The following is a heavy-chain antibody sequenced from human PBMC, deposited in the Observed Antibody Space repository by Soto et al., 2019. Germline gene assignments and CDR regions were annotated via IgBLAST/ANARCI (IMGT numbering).Heavy chain of an antibody. V-gene: IGHV3-7*01. CDR2: ISGGASDK. CDR1: GFMFSAYW. J-gene: IGHJ4*02. D-gene: IGHD2-21*01. Sequence: EVQLVESGGRLVQPGGSLRLSCAASGFMFSAYWRSWVRQDPGKGLEWVATISGGASDKFYVDSVKGRFTISRDDSKNTLYLQMNSLRDEDTAVYYCMREDWHRFDSWGQGTLVTVSS. CDR3: MREDWHRFDS.